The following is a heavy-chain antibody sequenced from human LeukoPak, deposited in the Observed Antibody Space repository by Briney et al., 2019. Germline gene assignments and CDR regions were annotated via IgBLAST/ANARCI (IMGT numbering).Heavy chain of an antibody. D-gene: IGHD3-3*01. Sequence: GGSLRLSCAASGFSVSSNYMSWVRQAPGKGLEWVSVIYSGGSTYYADSVKGRFTISRDNSKNTLYLQMNSLRAEDTAVYYCASSDDFWSGYYYFDYWGQGTLVTVSS. CDR3: ASSDDFWSGYYYFDY. CDR1: GFSVSSNY. V-gene: IGHV3-53*01. CDR2: IYSGGST. J-gene: IGHJ4*02.